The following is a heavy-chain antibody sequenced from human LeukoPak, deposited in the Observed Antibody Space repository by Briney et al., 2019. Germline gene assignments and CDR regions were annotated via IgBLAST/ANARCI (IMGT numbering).Heavy chain of an antibody. D-gene: IGHD1-26*01. CDR2: TSFDGSKK. Sequence: GGSLRLSCAASGFTFSSYGMHWVRQAPGKGLEWVAVTSFDGSKKYYADSVKGRFTISRDNSKNTLYLQMNSLRAEDTAVYYCAREVVGATRTFDYWGQGTLVTVSS. CDR1: GFTFSSYG. J-gene: IGHJ4*02. V-gene: IGHV3-30*03. CDR3: AREVVGATRTFDY.